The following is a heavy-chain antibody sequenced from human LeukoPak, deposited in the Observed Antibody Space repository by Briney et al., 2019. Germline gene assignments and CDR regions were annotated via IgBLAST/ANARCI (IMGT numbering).Heavy chain of an antibody. CDR3: ASTGIDAIIPVL. J-gene: IGHJ4*02. D-gene: IGHD2-2*01. CDR2: INHSGST. Sequence: SETLSLTCAVYGGSFSGYYWSWIRQPPGKGLEWIGEINHSGSTNYNPSLKSRVTISVDTSKNQFSLKLSSVTAADTAVYYCASTGIDAIIPVLWGQGTLVTVSS. V-gene: IGHV4-34*01. CDR1: GGSFSGYY.